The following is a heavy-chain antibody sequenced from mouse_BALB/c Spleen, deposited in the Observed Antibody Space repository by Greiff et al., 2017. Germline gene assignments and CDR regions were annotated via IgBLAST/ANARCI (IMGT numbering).Heavy chain of an antibody. Sequence: EVNLVESGGGLVQPGGSLKLSCAASGFTFSSYTMSWVRQTPEKRLEWVAYISNGGGSTYYPDTVKGRFTISRDNAKNTLYLQMSSLKSEDTAMYYCARHGGTAMDYWGQGTSVTVSS. CDR1: GFTFSSYT. CDR2: ISNGGGST. CDR3: ARHGGTAMDY. V-gene: IGHV5-12-2*01. D-gene: IGHD3-3*01. J-gene: IGHJ4*01.